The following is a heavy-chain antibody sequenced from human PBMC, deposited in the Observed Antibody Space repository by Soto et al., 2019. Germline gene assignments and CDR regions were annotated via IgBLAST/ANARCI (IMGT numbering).Heavy chain of an antibody. CDR2: ISSSSSTI. CDR3: ARKNRGWFGELGSAFDI. Sequence: GGSLRLSCAASGFTFSSYSMNWVRQAPGKGLEWVSYISSSSSTIYYADSVKGRFTISRDNAKNSLYLQMNSLRAEDTSVYYCARKNRGWFGELGSAFDIWGQGTMVTVSS. D-gene: IGHD3-10*01. V-gene: IGHV3-48*04. CDR1: GFTFSSYS. J-gene: IGHJ3*02.